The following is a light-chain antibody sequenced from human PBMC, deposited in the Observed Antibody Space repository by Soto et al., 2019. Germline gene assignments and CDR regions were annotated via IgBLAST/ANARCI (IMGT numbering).Light chain of an antibody. CDR3: QQYDSYSRET. CDR2: TAS. Sequence: DIPMTQSPSTLSASVGDRVTITCRVSQSISSWLAWYQQKPGKAPKLLIYTASSLKSGVPSRFSGSGSGTEFTLTISSLQPDDFATYYCQQYDSYSRETFGQGTKVEIK. J-gene: IGKJ1*01. CDR1: QSISSW. V-gene: IGKV1-5*03.